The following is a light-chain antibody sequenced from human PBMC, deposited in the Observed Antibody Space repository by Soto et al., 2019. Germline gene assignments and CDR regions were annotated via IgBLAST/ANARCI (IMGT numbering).Light chain of an antibody. Sequence: QSALTQPRSVSGSPGQSVTISCTGTSSDVGGYNYVSWYQQHPGKAPKLMIYDVSLRPSGVPDRFSGSKSGNTASLTISGLQAEDDADYYCCSYAGSYVFGGGTKLTVL. CDR1: SSDVGGYNY. CDR2: DVS. CDR3: CSYAGSYV. V-gene: IGLV2-11*01. J-gene: IGLJ2*01.